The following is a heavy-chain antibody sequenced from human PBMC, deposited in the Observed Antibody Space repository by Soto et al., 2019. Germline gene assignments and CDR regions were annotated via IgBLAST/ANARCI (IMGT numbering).Heavy chain of an antibody. J-gene: IGHJ6*02. Sequence: LSLTCTVSGGSISSYYWSWVRQPPGKGLEWIGYIYYSGSTNYNPSLKSRVTISVDTSENQFSLKLSSVTAADTAVYYCARNVLRYFEWIGYGMDVWGQGTTVTVSS. CDR2: IYYSGST. V-gene: IGHV4-59*01. CDR3: ARNVLRYFEWIGYGMDV. D-gene: IGHD3-9*01. CDR1: GGSISSYY.